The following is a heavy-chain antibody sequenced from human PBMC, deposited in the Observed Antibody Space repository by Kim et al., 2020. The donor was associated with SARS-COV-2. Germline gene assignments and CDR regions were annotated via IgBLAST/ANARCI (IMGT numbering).Heavy chain of an antibody. CDR3: ARQKTRLSAHDFWSGWGWVYYGMDV. D-gene: IGHD3-3*01. CDR2: IYPGDSDT. Sequence: GESLKISCKGSGYSFTSYWIGWVRQMPGKGLEWMGIIYPGDSDTRYSPSFQGQVTISADKSISTAYLQWSSLKASDTAMYYCARQKTRLSAHDFWSGWGWVYYGMDVWGQGTTVTVSS. CDR1: GYSFTSYW. V-gene: IGHV5-51*01. J-gene: IGHJ6*02.